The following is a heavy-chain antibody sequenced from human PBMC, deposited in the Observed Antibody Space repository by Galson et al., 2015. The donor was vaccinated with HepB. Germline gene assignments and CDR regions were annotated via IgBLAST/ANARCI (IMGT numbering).Heavy chain of an antibody. Sequence: QHGAALKKPVESLRLSCKGSGYTLTRYWSCWVRQMPGKGLEWKGRIDPSDTYTTYSPSFQGHVTISAGKSISTAYLQWSSLMASDTAMYYCARGGIVGATTECDYWGQGTLVTVSS. CDR1: GYTLTRYW. V-gene: IGHV5-10-1*01. CDR3: ARGGIVGATTECDY. J-gene: IGHJ4*02. CDR2: IDPSDTYT. D-gene: IGHD1-26*01.